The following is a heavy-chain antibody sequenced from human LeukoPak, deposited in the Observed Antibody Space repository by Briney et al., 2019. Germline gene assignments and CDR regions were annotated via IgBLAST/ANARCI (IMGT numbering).Heavy chain of an antibody. CDR2: IWYDGSNK. D-gene: IGHD2-15*01. Sequence: PGGSLRLSCAASGFTFSSYGMHWVRQAPGKGLEWVAVIWYDGSNKYYADSVKGRFTISRDNSKNTLYLQMNSLRAEDTAVYYCAKEYCSGGSCSHLYYYYYYMDVWGKGTTVTASS. CDR1: GFTFSSYG. V-gene: IGHV3-33*06. J-gene: IGHJ6*03. CDR3: AKEYCSGGSCSHLYYYYYYMDV.